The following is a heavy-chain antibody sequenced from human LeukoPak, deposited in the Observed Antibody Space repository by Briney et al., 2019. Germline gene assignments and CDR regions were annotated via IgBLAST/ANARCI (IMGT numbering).Heavy chain of an antibody. D-gene: IGHD2-21*02. CDR2: IKQDGSEK. CDR1: GFTFSSYW. V-gene: IGHV3-7*03. Sequence: GGSLRLSCAASGFTFSSYWMSWVRQAPGKGLEWVANIKQDGSEKYYVDSVKGRFTISRDNAKNSLYLQMNSLRAEDTALYYCAREGYCGGDCYSSHPLYFDYWGQGTLVTVSS. J-gene: IGHJ4*02. CDR3: AREGYCGGDCYSSHPLYFDY.